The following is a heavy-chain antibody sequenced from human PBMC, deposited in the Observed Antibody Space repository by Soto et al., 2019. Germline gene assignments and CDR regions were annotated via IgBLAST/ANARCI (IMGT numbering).Heavy chain of an antibody. D-gene: IGHD6-13*01. CDR1: WFTFSGSA. V-gene: IGHV3-73*01. CDR2: IRSKANSYAT. CDR3: TIPGIAAAGPDY. J-gene: IGHJ4*02. Sequence: GGSLRLSCAASWFTFSGSAMHWVRQASGKGLEWVGRIRSKANSYATAYAASVKGRFTISRDDSKNTAYLQMNSLKTEDTAVYYCTIPGIAAAGPDYWGQGTLVTVSS.